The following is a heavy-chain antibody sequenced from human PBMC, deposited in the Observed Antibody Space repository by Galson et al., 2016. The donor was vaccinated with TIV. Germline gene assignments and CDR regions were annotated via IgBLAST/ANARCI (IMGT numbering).Heavy chain of an antibody. D-gene: IGHD6-13*01. CDR2: ISGYDTNT. CDR3: ARDAPYSSSWSIDY. V-gene: IGHV1-18*01. J-gene: IGHJ4*02. Sequence: GQGLEWMGWISGYDTNTEYVQKLQDRVTMTKDTSTSTAYMELRSLRYDDTAVYYCARDAPYSSSWSIDYWGQGSLVTVSS.